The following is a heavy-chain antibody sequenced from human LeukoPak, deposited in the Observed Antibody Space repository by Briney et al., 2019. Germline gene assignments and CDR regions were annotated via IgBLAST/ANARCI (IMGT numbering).Heavy chain of an antibody. D-gene: IGHD3-22*01. CDR1: GGSFTTYY. V-gene: IGHV4-4*07. Sequence: SETLSLTCTVSGGSFTTYYWSWIRQPAGKGLEWIGHIDTSGTTNYNPSLKSRVTMSTDRSKNQFSLKLSSVTAADTAIYYCARDRYYETSGYYYESIYWGQGTLVTVSS. CDR3: ARDRYYETSGYYYESIY. J-gene: IGHJ4*02. CDR2: IDTSGTT.